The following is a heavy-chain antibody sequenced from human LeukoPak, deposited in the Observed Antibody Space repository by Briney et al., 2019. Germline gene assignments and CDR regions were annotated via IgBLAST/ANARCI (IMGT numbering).Heavy chain of an antibody. CDR2: FDPNTGAT. D-gene: IGHD3-10*01. Sequence: ASVRVSCKASGDTLTGYYLHWVRQAPRQGLEWMGCFDPNTGATHYAQTFQGRVTMTRDTSIDTDFLELRSLVSDDTALYYCAGYTVVRGLTLSAFDIWGQGTMVTVSS. V-gene: IGHV1-2*02. CDR3: AGYTVVRGLTLSAFDI. J-gene: IGHJ3*02. CDR1: GDTLTGYY.